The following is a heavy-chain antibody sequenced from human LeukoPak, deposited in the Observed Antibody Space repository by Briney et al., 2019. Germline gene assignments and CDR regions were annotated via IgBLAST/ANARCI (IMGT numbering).Heavy chain of an antibody. D-gene: IGHD4-17*01. V-gene: IGHV4-38-2*02. CDR1: GYSISSGYY. Sequence: SETLSLTCTVSGYSISSGYYWGWIRQPPGKGLEWIGSIYHSGSTYYNPSLKSRVTISVDTSKNQFSLKLSSVTAADTAVYYCARAIDYADGPSAEYFQHWGQGTLVTVSS. CDR2: IYHSGST. CDR3: ARAIDYADGPSAEYFQH. J-gene: IGHJ1*01.